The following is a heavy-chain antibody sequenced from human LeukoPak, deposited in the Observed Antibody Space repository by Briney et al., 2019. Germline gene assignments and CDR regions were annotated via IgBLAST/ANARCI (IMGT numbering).Heavy chain of an antibody. V-gene: IGHV1-18*01. D-gene: IGHD1-26*01. CDR1: GYTFTYYV. CDR3: ARGEKPYDY. J-gene: IGHJ4*02. CDR2: SNVYNGNT. Sequence: ASVKVSCKTSGYTFTYYVISWEGQAPGQGLEWMGWSNVYNGNTIDAQKFQGRVTMTTDTSTSTAYMELRSLRYDDTAVYYCARGEKPYDYWGQGTLVSVSS.